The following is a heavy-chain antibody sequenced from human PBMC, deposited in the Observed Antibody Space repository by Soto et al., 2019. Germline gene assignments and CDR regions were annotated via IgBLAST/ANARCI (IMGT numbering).Heavy chain of an antibody. CDR2: ISAGNGNT. Sequence: ASVKVSCRASGGTFTSYAIHWVRQAPGQRLEWMGWISAGNGNTKYSQKFQDRVAITRDTSASTAYMELSSLRSEDTAVYYCARIETGRVVTRPNWLDPWGQGTLVTVSS. J-gene: IGHJ5*02. CDR1: GGTFTSYA. CDR3: ARIETGRVVTRPNWLDP. D-gene: IGHD2-21*02. V-gene: IGHV1-3*01.